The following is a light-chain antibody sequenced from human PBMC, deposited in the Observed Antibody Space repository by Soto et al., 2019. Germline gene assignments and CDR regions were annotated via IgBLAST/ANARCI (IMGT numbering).Light chain of an antibody. V-gene: IGKV1-5*03. CDR3: QHYTSYPYT. CDR2: KAS. CDR1: QTISNW. J-gene: IGKJ2*01. Sequence: DIQMTQSPSTLSASVGDRVTITCRASQTISNWLAWYQQRPGKAPNLLYYKASTLESGVSSRFSGSGSGTEFTLTISSLQPDDFATYYCQHYTSYPYTFGQGTQLEIK.